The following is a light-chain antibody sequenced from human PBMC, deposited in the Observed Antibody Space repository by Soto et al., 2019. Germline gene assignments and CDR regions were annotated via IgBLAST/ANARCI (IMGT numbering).Light chain of an antibody. CDR2: QVT. CDR3: SSYTDSGNYV. CDR1: SSDLAIYNY. J-gene: IGLJ1*01. V-gene: IGLV2-14*01. Sequence: QSVLTQPASVSGSPGQSITISCTGTSSDLAIYNYVSWYQQQPGKAPKLMIYQVTNRPSGVSKRFSGSRSGNTASLTISGLQAEDEADYYCSSYTDSGNYVFGTGTKVTVL.